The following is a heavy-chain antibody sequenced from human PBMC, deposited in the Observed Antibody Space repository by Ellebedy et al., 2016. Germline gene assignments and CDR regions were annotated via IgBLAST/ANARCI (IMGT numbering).Heavy chain of an antibody. D-gene: IGHD4-17*01. V-gene: IGHV4-4*07. J-gene: IGHJ3*02. Sequence: SETLSLTXTVSGGSISSYYWSWIRQPAGKGLEWIGRIYTSGSTNYNPSLKSRVTMSVDTSKNQFSLKLSSVTAADTAVYYCARDWAYGDYAWRSDAFDIWGQGTMVTVSS. CDR3: ARDWAYGDYAWRSDAFDI. CDR1: GGSISSYY. CDR2: IYTSGST.